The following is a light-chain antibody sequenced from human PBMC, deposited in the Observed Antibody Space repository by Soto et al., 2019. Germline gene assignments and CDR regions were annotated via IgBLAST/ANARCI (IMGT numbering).Light chain of an antibody. Sequence: VLTQPPATLSLSEGERATLSCRTSLSVSVYLDWYQQKPGQAPRLLISDASNRATGIPARFSGSGSGTDFTLTISSLEPEDFAVYYCHQRQYWPPITFGQGTRLEIK. CDR2: DAS. CDR3: HQRQYWPPIT. V-gene: IGKV3-11*01. CDR1: LSVSVY. J-gene: IGKJ5*01.